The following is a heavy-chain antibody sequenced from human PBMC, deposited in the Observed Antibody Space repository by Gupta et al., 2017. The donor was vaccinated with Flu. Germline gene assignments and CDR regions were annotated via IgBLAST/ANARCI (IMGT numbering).Heavy chain of an antibody. D-gene: IGHD5-24*01. Sequence: QVQLQESGPGLVKPSETLSLTCTLSGDSVSRYYWSWIRQPPGKGLEWIAYMHYSGITNYNPSLKSRVTMSVDTSKNQFSLDLDSVTAADTAVYYCARDIGRDGYNFWGQGTLVTVSS. J-gene: IGHJ4*01. CDR3: ARDIGRDGYNF. CDR2: MHYSGIT. CDR1: GDSVSRYY. V-gene: IGHV4-59*02.